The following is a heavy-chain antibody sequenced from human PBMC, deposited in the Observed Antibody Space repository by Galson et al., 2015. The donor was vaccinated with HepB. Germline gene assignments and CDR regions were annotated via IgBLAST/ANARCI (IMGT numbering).Heavy chain of an antibody. J-gene: IGHJ4*02. V-gene: IGHV3-30*18. Sequence: SLRHSCAASGFTFRNYGMHWVRQAPGKGLEWVAVISYDGSTKYYADSVKGRFTISRDNSKNTLYLQMNSLSAEDTAVYYCAKERGISAFDYWGQGTLVTVSS. CDR2: ISYDGSTK. CDR1: GFTFRNYG. D-gene: IGHD2/OR15-2a*01. CDR3: AKERGISAFDY.